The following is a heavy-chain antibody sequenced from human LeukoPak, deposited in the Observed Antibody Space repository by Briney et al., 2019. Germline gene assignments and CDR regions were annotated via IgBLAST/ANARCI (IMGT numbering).Heavy chain of an antibody. CDR3: ASSTYSGSHWDAFDI. D-gene: IGHD1-26*01. V-gene: IGHV3-23*01. Sequence: GGSLRLSCAASGFTFSSYAMSWVRQAPGKGLEWVSNISGGVGSTYYADSVKGRFTISRDNSKNTLYLQMNSLRAEGTAIYYCASSTYSGSHWDAFDIWGQGTMVTVSS. CDR1: GFTFSSYA. CDR2: ISGGVGST. J-gene: IGHJ3*02.